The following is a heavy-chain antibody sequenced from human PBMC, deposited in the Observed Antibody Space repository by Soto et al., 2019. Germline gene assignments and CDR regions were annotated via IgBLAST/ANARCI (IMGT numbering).Heavy chain of an antibody. CDR3: TRDIGGGGGY. J-gene: IGHJ4*02. CDR1: GFTFSSYW. D-gene: IGHD3-10*01. CDR2: TNEDGTTT. Sequence: EVQLVESGGGLVQPGGSLRLSCEVSGFTFSSYWMHWVRQVPGKGLVWVSRTNEDGTTTNYADSVRGRFTISRDNAKNPLYVEMNSLRGDDTAVYYCTRDIGGGGGYWGQGTLVTVSS. V-gene: IGHV3-74*01.